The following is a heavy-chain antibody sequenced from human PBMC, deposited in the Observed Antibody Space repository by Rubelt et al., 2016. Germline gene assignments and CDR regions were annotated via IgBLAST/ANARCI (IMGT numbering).Heavy chain of an antibody. Sequence: QVQLQQWGAGLLKPSETLSLTCAVYGGSFSGHYWSWIRQHPGKGLEWIGEINHSGSTNYNPSLKSRVTISVDTSKTPFSLKLSSVTAADTAVYYCARGRVGAFDIWGQGTMVTVSS. CDR3: ARGRVGAFDI. CDR1: GGSFSGHY. V-gene: IGHV4-34*01. J-gene: IGHJ3*02. D-gene: IGHD1-26*01. CDR2: INHSGST.